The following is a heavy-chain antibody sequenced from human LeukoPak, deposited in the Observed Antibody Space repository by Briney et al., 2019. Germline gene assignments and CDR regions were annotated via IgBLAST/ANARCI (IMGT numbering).Heavy chain of an antibody. D-gene: IGHD2-21*02. CDR3: AGLFCGGDCFDY. Sequence: SETLSLTCAVYGGSFSGYYWSWIRQPPGKGLEWIGEIHHSGSTNYTPSLKSRVTISVDTSKNQFSLKLSSVTAADTAVYYCAGLFCGGDCFDYWGQGTLVTVSS. CDR2: IHHSGST. J-gene: IGHJ4*02. CDR1: GGSFSGYY. V-gene: IGHV4-34*01.